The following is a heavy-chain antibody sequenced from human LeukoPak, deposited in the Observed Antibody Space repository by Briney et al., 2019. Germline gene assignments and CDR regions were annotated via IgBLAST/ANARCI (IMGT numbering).Heavy chain of an antibody. CDR3: ARDRGAKDAYIPDY. CDR2: IIPILDIA. J-gene: IGHJ4*02. V-gene: IGHV1-69*04. D-gene: IGHD2-2*01. Sequence: EASVKVSCKASGGTFSNYAIHWVRQAPGKGLEWMGRIIPILDIANYAQKFQGGVTITADNSTSTAYMELSGLRSEDTAVYYCARDRGAKDAYIPDYWGQGTLVTVSS. CDR1: GGTFSNYA.